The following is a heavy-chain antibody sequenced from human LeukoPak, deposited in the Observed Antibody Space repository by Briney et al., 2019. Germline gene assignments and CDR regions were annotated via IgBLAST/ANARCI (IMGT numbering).Heavy chain of an antibody. CDR3: TVSAVPGIDS. V-gene: IGHV3-11*01. CDR2: ISSSGSTI. Sequence: GGSLRLSCAASGFTFSDYYMSWIRQAPGKGLEWVSYISSSGSTIYYADSVKGRFTISRDNAKNPLYLQMNSLNTDDTAVYYCTVSAVPGIDSWGQGTLVTVSS. D-gene: IGHD6-19*01. CDR1: GFTFSDYY. J-gene: IGHJ4*02.